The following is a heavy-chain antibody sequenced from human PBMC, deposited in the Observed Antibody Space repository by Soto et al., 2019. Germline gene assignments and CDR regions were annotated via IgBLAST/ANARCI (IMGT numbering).Heavy chain of an antibody. CDR1: GFTFSSYA. V-gene: IGHV3-23*01. Sequence: LRLSCAASGFTFSSYAMSWVRQAPGKGLEWVSAISGSGGSTYYADSVKGRFTISRDNSKNTLYLQMNSLRAEDTAVYYCATPRPLYCSGGSCYSLGDGSNWFDPWGQGTLVTVSS. D-gene: IGHD2-15*01. CDR2: ISGSGGST. CDR3: ATPRPLYCSGGSCYSLGDGSNWFDP. J-gene: IGHJ5*02.